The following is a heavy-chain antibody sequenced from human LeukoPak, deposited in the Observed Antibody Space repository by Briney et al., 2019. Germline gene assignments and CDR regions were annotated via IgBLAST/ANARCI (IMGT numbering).Heavy chain of an antibody. D-gene: IGHD6-19*01. CDR3: ATKQWLAPPPDS. V-gene: IGHV3-74*01. J-gene: IGHJ4*02. CDR2: INTDGTVT. CDR1: GFTFSKYW. Sequence: PGGSLRLSCAASGFTFSKYWMLWVRQAPGKGLESVSRINTDGTVTTYADSVKDRFTVSRDNADNTMFLQTNSVRDEDTAVYYCATKQWLAPPPDSWGQGTPVTVSS.